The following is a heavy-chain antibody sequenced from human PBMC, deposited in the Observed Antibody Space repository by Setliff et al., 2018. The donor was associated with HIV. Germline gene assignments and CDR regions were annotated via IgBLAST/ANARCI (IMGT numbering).Heavy chain of an antibody. CDR3: AKRTSVGSLV. V-gene: IGHV3-23*01. D-gene: IGHD3-10*01. Sequence: PGGSLRLSCAASGFTFSTYAMTWVRQGPGKGLEWVSGISGGGGTTYYAAAVKGRFTISRDNSKNTLYLQMNSLRAEDTAVYYCAKRTSVGSLVWGQGTLGTAPQ. CDR1: GFTFSTYA. CDR2: ISGGGGTT. J-gene: IGHJ4*01.